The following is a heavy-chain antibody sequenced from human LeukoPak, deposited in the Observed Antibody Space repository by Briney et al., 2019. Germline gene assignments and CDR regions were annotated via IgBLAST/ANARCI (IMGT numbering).Heavy chain of an antibody. CDR1: GGSISISSSY. CDR2: IYSSGST. J-gene: IGHJ4*02. Sequence: SETLSLTCTVSGGSISISSSYWGWIRQPPGKGLEWVGSIYSSGSTYYNLSLKSRVTISVDTSKNQFSLKLSSVTTADTAVYYCARLWSPHCDGGSCTHQPNYWGQGTLVTVSS. CDR3: ARLWSPHCDGGSCTHQPNY. V-gene: IGHV4-39*01. D-gene: IGHD2-15*01.